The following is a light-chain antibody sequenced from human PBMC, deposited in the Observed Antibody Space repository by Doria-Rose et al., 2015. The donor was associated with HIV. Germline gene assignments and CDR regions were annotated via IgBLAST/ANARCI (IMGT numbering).Light chain of an antibody. CDR2: GNT. Sequence: QTVVTQEPSVSGAPGQRVAISCTGSSSTIGAGFDVNWYQQFPGTAPKLLIHGNTNRPSGVPDRFSGSKSGTSASLAISGLQAEDEADYYCQSYDSRLSVYVFGTGTKVTVL. CDR1: SSTIGAGFD. J-gene: IGLJ1*01. CDR3: QSYDSRLSVYV. V-gene: IGLV1-40*01.